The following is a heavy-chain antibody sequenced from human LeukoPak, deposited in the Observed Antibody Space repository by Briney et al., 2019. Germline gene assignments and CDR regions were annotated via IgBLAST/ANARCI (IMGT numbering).Heavy chain of an antibody. J-gene: IGHJ2*01. CDR3: ARQHPPDCSSTSCYQGDWYFDL. Sequence: PGESLRISCKGSGYSFTSYWISWVRQMPGKGLEWMGRIDPSDSYTNYSPSFQGHVTISADKSISTAYQQWSSLKASNTAMYYCARQHPPDCSSTSCYQGDWYFDLWGRGTLVTVSS. CDR2: IDPSDSYT. V-gene: IGHV5-10-1*01. CDR1: GYSFTSYW. D-gene: IGHD2-2*01.